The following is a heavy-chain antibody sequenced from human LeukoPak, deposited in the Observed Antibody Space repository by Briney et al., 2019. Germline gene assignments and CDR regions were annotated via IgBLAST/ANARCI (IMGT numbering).Heavy chain of an antibody. CDR1: GYTFTSYG. J-gene: IGHJ5*02. CDR2: ISAYNGNT. V-gene: IGHV1-18*01. D-gene: IGHD3-10*01. CDR3: ARNVNTMVRGAPRRWFDP. Sequence: ASVKVSCKASGYTFTSYGISWVRQAPGQGLEWMGWISAYNGNTNYAQKLQGRVTMTTDTSTSTAYMELRSLRSGDTAVYYCARNVNTMVRGAPRRWFDPWGQGTLVNVSS.